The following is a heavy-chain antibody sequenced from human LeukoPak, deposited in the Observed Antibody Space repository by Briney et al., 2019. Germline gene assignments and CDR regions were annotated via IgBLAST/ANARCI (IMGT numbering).Heavy chain of an antibody. V-gene: IGHV1-2*06. Sequence: ASVRVSCKASGYIFTDYYLHWARQAPGQGLEWMGRINPNSGGTNYTQKFQGRVTMTRDTSISTAYMELSRLASDDTAVYYCASPSVDTTMATLPLGYWGQGTLVTVSS. D-gene: IGHD5-18*01. CDR1: GYIFTDYY. CDR2: INPNSGGT. CDR3: ASPSVDTTMATLPLGY. J-gene: IGHJ4*02.